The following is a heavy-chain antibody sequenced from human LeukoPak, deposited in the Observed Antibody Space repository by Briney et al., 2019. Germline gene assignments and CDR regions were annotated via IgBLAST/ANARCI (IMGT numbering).Heavy chain of an antibody. Sequence: ASVKVSCKASGYTFTSYYRHWVRQAPGQGLEWMGIINPSGGSTSYAQKFQGRVTMTRDTSTSTVYMELSSLRSEDTAVYYCARVPGYSSGWSPRYNWFDPWGQGTLVTVSS. D-gene: IGHD6-19*01. J-gene: IGHJ5*02. CDR1: GYTFTSYY. V-gene: IGHV1-46*01. CDR2: INPSGGST. CDR3: ARVPGYSSGWSPRYNWFDP.